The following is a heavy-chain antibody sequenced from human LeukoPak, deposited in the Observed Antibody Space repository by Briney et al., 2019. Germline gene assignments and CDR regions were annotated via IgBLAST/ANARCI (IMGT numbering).Heavy chain of an antibody. CDR2: INSDGSST. CDR1: GFTFSSYW. Sequence: GGSLRLSCAASGFTFSSYWMHWVRQAPGKGLVWVSRINSDGSSTSYADSVKGRFTISRDNAKNTLHLQMNSLRAEDTAVYYCVRASFFGNDAFDIWGQGTKVTVSS. CDR3: VRASFFGNDAFDI. V-gene: IGHV3-74*01. D-gene: IGHD2/OR15-2a*01. J-gene: IGHJ3*02.